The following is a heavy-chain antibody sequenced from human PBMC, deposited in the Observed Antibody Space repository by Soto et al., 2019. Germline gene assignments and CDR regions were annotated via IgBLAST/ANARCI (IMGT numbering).Heavy chain of an antibody. V-gene: IGHV4-59*08. Sequence: LSLTCTVSGGSISSYYWSWIRQPPGKGLEWIGYIYYSGSTNYNPSLKSRVTISVDKSKNQFSLKLSSVTAADTAVYYCARQSKSSGKFDYWGQGTLVTVSS. CDR1: GGSISSYY. J-gene: IGHJ4*02. D-gene: IGHD6-19*01. CDR2: IYYSGST. CDR3: ARQSKSSGKFDY.